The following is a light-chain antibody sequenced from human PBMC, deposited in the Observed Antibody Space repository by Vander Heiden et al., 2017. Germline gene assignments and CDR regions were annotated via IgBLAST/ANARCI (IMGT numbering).Light chain of an antibody. CDR1: QSVSSNY. CDR2: GAS. J-gene: IGKJ4*01. Sequence: IVFTQSPGTLPLSPGVRATLSCRASQSVSSNYLAWYQQKLGQAPRLLIYGASNRATGIPDRFSGSGSGTDFTLTISRLEPEDFALYFCQQYGRSLPLTFGGGTKVEIK. CDR3: QQYGRSLPLT. V-gene: IGKV3-20*01.